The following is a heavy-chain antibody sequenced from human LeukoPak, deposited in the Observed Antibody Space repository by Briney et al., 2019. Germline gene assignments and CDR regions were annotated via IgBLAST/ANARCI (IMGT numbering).Heavy chain of an antibody. CDR3: ARGGVYSSGSYYLYYFDY. V-gene: IGHV3-30-3*01. J-gene: IGHJ4*02. CDR1: GFTFSSYA. D-gene: IGHD6-19*01. CDR2: ISYDGSNK. Sequence: PGRSLRLSCVASGFTFSSYAMHWVRQAPDKGLEWVALISYDGSNKYYADSVKGRFTISRDNSKNTLYLQMNSLRAEDTAVYYCARGGVYSSGSYYLYYFDYWGQGTLVTVSS.